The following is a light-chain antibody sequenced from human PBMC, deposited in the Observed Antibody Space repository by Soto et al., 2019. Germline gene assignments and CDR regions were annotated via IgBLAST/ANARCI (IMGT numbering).Light chain of an antibody. V-gene: IGLV4-69*01. CDR2: LNSDGSH. Sequence: QLVLTQSPSASASLGASVKLTCTLSSGHNTNAIAWHQQRPEKGPRFLMKLNSDGSHSRGGGIPDRFSGSSSGAERYLTISGRQAEEAAEYYCQTWDTGMVFGGGTKVTVL. CDR3: QTWDTGMV. CDR1: SGHNTNA. J-gene: IGLJ2*01.